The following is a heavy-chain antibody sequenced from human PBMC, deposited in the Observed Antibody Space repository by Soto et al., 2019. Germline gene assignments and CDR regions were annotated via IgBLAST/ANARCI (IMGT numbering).Heavy chain of an antibody. CDR1: GYSFTSYW. D-gene: IGHD3-3*01. V-gene: IGHV5-51*01. CDR3: ARLLYDFWSGYYEDYYYYMDV. CDR2: IYPGDSDT. J-gene: IGHJ6*03. Sequence: GESLKISCKGSGYSFTSYWIGRVRQMPGKGLEWMGIIYPGDSDTRYSPSFQGQVTISADKSISTAYLQWSSLKASDTAMYYCARLLYDFWSGYYEDYYYYMDVWGKGTTVTVSS.